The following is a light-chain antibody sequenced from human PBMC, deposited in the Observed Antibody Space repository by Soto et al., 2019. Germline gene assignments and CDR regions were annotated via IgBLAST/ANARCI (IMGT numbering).Light chain of an antibody. CDR1: QSISNY. J-gene: IGKJ5*01. CDR2: GSS. Sequence: DIQMTQSPSSLSSSVGDTVTVTCQTSQSISNYLNWYQKKPGEASKLLIYGSSSLHYGVPSRFSGSGSGSAFTLTISSLQPEDSATYYCQQSFTAPITFGQVTRLEIK. V-gene: IGKV1-39*01. CDR3: QQSFTAPIT.